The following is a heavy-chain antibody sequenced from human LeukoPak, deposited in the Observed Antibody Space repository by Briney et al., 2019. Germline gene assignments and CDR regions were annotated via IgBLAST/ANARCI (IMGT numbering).Heavy chain of an antibody. V-gene: IGHV1-2*06. D-gene: IGHD4/OR15-4a*01. Sequence: ASVKVSCEASGYTFTGYYMHWVRQAPGQGLEWMGRINPNSGGTNYAQKFQGRVTMTRDTSISTAYMELSRLRSDDTAVYYCARDGLKRYYYYIDVWGKGTTVTVSS. CDR1: GYTFTGYY. CDR3: ARDGLKRYYYYIDV. CDR2: INPNSGGT. J-gene: IGHJ6*03.